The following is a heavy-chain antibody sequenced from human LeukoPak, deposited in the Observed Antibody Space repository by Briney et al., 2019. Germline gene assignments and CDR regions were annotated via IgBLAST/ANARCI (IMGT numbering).Heavy chain of an antibody. V-gene: IGHV3-48*03. J-gene: IGHJ3*02. CDR3: ARVDSSGYYLVGACDI. Sequence: GGSLRLSCAASGFSFSSYEMNWVRQAPGKGLEWVSYIGSSGSTVYYADSVKGRFTISRDNAKNSLYLQMNSLRAEDTAVYYCARVDSSGYYLVGACDIWGQGTMVTVSS. D-gene: IGHD3-22*01. CDR2: IGSSGSTV. CDR1: GFSFSSYE.